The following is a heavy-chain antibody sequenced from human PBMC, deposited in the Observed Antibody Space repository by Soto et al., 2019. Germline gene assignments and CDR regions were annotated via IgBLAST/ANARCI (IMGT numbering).Heavy chain of an antibody. D-gene: IGHD2-15*01. CDR2: IKPDGSST. CDR1: DFTFRNYW. CDR3: FGGGGGPQ. J-gene: IGHJ4*02. V-gene: IGHV3-7*03. Sequence: ESGGDLVQPGGSLRLSCAASDFTFRNYWMNWVRQAPGKGLEWVANIKPDGSSTNYVDSVKGRFTISRDNVKNSVSLQMNSLRAEDTAVYFCFGGGGGPQWGQGTLVTVSS.